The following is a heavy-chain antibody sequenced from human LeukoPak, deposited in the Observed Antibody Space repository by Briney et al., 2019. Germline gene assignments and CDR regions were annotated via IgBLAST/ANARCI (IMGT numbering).Heavy chain of an antibody. CDR2: INPNTGAT. Sequence: GASVKVSCKASGYTFTAYYMHWVRRAPGQGLEWMGWINPNTGATNYAQKFQGRVTMTRDTSISTAYMELSGLRSDDTAVYYCARNRCSINSCCGVFDYWGQGTLVTVSS. CDR3: ARNRCSINSCCGVFDY. V-gene: IGHV1-2*02. CDR1: GYTFTAYY. D-gene: IGHD2-2*01. J-gene: IGHJ4*02.